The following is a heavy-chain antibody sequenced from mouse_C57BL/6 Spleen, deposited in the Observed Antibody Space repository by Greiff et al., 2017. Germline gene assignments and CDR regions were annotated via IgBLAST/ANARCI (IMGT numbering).Heavy chain of an antibody. CDR3: ARASYGYAMDY. CDR1: GFTFSSYG. V-gene: IGHV5-6*01. Sequence: EVMLVESGGDLVKPGGSLKLSCAASGFTFSSYGMSWVRQTPDKRLEWVATISSGGSYTYYPDSVKGRFTISRDNAKNTLYLQMSSLKSEDTAMYYCARASYGYAMDYWGQGTSVTVSS. D-gene: IGHD1-1*01. CDR2: ISSGGSYT. J-gene: IGHJ4*01.